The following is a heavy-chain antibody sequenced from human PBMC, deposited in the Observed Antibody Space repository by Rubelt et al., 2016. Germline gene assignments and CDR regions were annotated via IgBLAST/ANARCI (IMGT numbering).Heavy chain of an antibody. D-gene: IGHD3-3*01. V-gene: IGHV4-39*02. CDR2: IYDSGSA. J-gene: IGHJ6*02. CDR3: TRDYGFWSHYSSYGMDV. CDR1: GASIKDDPYY. Sequence: QLQLQQSGPRLVKPSETLSLTCNVSGASIKDDPYYWGWVRQPPGKGLDWVASIYDSGSAYYNPSLKSRVTISVDTSKNQFSLKVTLVTAADTAVYYGTRDYGFWSHYSSYGMDVWGQGTTVTVSS.